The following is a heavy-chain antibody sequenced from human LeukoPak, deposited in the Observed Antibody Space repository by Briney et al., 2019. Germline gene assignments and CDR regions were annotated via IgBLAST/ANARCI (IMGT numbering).Heavy chain of an antibody. V-gene: IGHV4-4*02. CDR1: GGSIDISNY. J-gene: IGHJ4*02. CDR3: TREDRPYCPFAY. CDR2: IAHDGTT. D-gene: IGHD1-26*01. Sequence: PSGTLSLTCGVSGGSIDISNYWSWVRQAPGKGLEWIGEIAHDGTTNYNPSLRSRVAMSFDRANNQFSLSLTSVTAADTAVYYCTREDRPYCPFAYWGQGVLVTVSS.